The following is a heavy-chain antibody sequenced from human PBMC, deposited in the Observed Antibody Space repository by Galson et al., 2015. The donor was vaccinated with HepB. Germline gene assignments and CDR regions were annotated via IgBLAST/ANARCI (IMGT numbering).Heavy chain of an antibody. CDR3: TRGQTTSEY. CDR2: IKQDGSEQ. V-gene: IGHV3-7*01. CDR1: GLTFRSYW. J-gene: IGHJ4*02. Sequence: YLRLSCAASGLTFRSYWMSWVRQAPGKGLEWVANIKQDGSEQYYVDSVKGRFTISRDNARNSLYLQINSLRAEDTAIYYCTRGQTTSEYWGQGALVTVSS. D-gene: IGHD4-11*01.